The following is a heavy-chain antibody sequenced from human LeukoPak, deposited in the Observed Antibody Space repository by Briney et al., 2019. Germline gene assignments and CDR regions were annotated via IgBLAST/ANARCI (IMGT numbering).Heavy chain of an antibody. CDR3: ARGDYGSGSYNYGMDV. Sequence: GGSLRLSCAASGFTFSSYSMNWVRQAPGKGLEWVSYISSSSSTIYYADSVKGRFTISRDNAKNSLYLQMNSLRAEDTAVYYCARGDYGSGSYNYGMDVWGQGTTVTVSS. V-gene: IGHV3-48*04. J-gene: IGHJ6*02. D-gene: IGHD3-10*01. CDR2: ISSSSSTI. CDR1: GFTFSSYS.